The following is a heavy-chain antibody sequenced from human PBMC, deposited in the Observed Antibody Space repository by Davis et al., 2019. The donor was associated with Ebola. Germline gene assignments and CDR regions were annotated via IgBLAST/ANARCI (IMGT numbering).Heavy chain of an antibody. D-gene: IGHD3-16*01. V-gene: IGHV3-23*01. CDR2: ISASDGRT. J-gene: IGHJ4*02. Sequence: GESLKISCAASGFTFSNYAMTWVRQAPGKGLEWVSLISASDGRTYYADSVKGRFTIARDNSKNTLYLQMNSLSAEDTAVYYCAKESTLTLGFDYWGQGTLVTVSS. CDR1: GFTFSNYA. CDR3: AKESTLTLGFDY.